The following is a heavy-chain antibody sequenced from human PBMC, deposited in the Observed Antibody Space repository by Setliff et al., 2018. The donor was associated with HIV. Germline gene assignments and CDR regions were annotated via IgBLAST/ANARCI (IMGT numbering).Heavy chain of an antibody. D-gene: IGHD2-2*01. Sequence: SETLSLTCAVYGASFSGYYWAWIRQSPGTGLEWIGEINHSAITNYNPTLKSRVTISTDTSKNQFSLRLNSVTAADTAVYYCARVRLRVPPSIFDYWGQGALVTVSS. CDR2: INHSAIT. CDR1: GASFSGYY. J-gene: IGHJ4*02. CDR3: ARVRLRVPPSIFDY. V-gene: IGHV4-34*01.